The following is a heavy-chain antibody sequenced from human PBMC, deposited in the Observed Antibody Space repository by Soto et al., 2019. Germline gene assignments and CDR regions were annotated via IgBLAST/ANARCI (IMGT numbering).Heavy chain of an antibody. CDR1: GFSFSSSD. J-gene: IGHJ3*02. V-gene: IGHV3-30*03. Sequence: VYLEESGGGLVQPGRSLRLSCVASGFSFSSSDMHWVRQAPGKGLEWVAHISIDGSRKYYADSVKGRFTVSRENSKNTLYLQINSLRPEEAALYYCTRGPTHGAFDIWGQGTMVTVSS. CDR2: ISIDGSRK. CDR3: TRGPTHGAFDI.